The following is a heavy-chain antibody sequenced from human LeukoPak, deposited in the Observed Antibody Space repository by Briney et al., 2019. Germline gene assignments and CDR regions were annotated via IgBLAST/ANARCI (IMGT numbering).Heavy chain of an antibody. CDR2: ITYSSSTV. CDR3: ATAHPGFDY. CDR1: EFTFSTYA. J-gene: IGHJ4*02. Sequence: PGGSLRLSCAASEFTFSTYAMTWVRQAPGKGLEWVSYITYSSSTVYYANSVKGRFTISRDNAQDSLFLQMNSLGAEDTAVYYCATAHPGFDYWGQGVLVTVSS. V-gene: IGHV3-48*04.